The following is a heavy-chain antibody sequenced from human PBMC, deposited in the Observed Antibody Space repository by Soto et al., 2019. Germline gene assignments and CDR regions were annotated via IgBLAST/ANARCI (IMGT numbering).Heavy chain of an antibody. CDR3: ARGSYGEYQLLGY. V-gene: IGHV3-21*01. Sequence: KPGGSLRLSCAASGFTFSSYSMNWVRQAPGKGLEWVSSISSSSSYIYYADSVKGRFTISRDNAKNSLYLQMNSLRAEDTAVYYCARGSYGEYQLLGYWGQGTLVTVSS. CDR1: GFTFSSYS. D-gene: IGHD2-2*01. CDR2: ISSSSSYI. J-gene: IGHJ4*02.